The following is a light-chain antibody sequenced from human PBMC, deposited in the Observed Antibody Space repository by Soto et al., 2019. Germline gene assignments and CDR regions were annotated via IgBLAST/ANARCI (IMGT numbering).Light chain of an antibody. CDR3: ASYAGSRTYV. J-gene: IGLJ1*01. CDR2: EVT. V-gene: IGLV2-23*02. CDR1: SDIGNYNL. Sequence: QSALTQPASVSGSPGQPVTISCSGSDIGNYNLVSWYQHLPGRAPKLLIFEVTMRPSGISDRFSGSKSASTASLTISGLQAEDEGDYYCASYAGSRTYVFGSGTKVTVL.